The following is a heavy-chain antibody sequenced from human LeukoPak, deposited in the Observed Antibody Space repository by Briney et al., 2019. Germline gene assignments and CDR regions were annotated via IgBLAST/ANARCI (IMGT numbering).Heavy chain of an antibody. CDR1: GFTFRTYA. CDR2: ISGSGDNT. V-gene: IGHV3-23*01. D-gene: IGHD5-12*01. CDR3: ARKRWLQGAFDY. J-gene: IGHJ4*02. Sequence: GGSLRLSCAASGFTFRTYAMSWVRQAPGKGLECVSTISGSGDNTYYADSVKGRFTISRDNSKNTLYLQMNNLRAEDTAVYYCARKRWLQGAFDYWGQGTLVTVSS.